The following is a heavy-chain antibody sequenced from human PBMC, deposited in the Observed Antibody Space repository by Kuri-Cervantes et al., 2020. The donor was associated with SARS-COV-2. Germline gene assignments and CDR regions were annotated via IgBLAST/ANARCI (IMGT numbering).Heavy chain of an antibody. Sequence: GSLRLSCAVSGGSISSSNWWCWVRQPPGKGLEWIGEISHSGSTNYNPSLKSRVTISVDKSKNQFSLKLSSVTAADTAVYYCARDWAPGFWSGYEDYWGQGTLVTVSS. CDR2: ISHSGST. V-gene: IGHV4-4*02. CDR3: ARDWAPGFWSGYEDY. CDR1: GGSISSSNW. J-gene: IGHJ4*02. D-gene: IGHD3-3*01.